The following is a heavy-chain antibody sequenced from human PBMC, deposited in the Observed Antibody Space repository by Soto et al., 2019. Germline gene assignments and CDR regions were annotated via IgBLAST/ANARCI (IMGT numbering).Heavy chain of an antibody. CDR3: AKDSSLTWIQLSYYGMDV. CDR2: ISWNSGSI. Sequence: EVQLVESGGGLVQPGRSLRLSCAASGFTFDDYAMHWVRQAPGKGLEWVSGISWNSGSIGYADSVKGRFTISRDNAKNSLYLQMNSLRAEDTALYYCAKDSSLTWIQLSYYGMDVWGQGTTVTVSS. V-gene: IGHV3-9*01. J-gene: IGHJ6*02. D-gene: IGHD5-18*01. CDR1: GFTFDDYA.